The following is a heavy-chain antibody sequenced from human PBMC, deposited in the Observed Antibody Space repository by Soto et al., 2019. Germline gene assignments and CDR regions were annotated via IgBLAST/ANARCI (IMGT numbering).Heavy chain of an antibody. V-gene: IGHV4-39*01. CDR2: IYYSGST. Sequence: TSETLSLTCTVSGGSISSSSYYWGWIRQPPGKALEWIGSIYYSGSTYYNPSLKSRVTISVDTSKNQFSLKLSSVTAADTAVYYCARQGGVVVVAATPVLFDYWGQGTLVTVSS. CDR1: GGSISSSSYY. D-gene: IGHD2-15*01. CDR3: ARQGGVVVVAATPVLFDY. J-gene: IGHJ4*02.